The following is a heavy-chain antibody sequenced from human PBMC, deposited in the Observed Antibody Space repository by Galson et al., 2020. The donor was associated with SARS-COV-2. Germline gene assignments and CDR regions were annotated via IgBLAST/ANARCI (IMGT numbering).Heavy chain of an antibody. CDR2: ISGSGGST. V-gene: IGHV3-23*01. CDR3: AKTRLSDYYYYYGMDV. D-gene: IGHD3-16*02. J-gene: IGHJ6*02. CDR1: GLTFSIYA. Sequence: GGSLRLSCAASGLTFSIYAMNWVRQAPGKGLEWVSAISGSGGSTFNADSVKGRFTISRDNSKNTLYLQMSSLRAEDTAVYYCAKTRLSDYYYYYGMDVWGQGTTVTVSS.